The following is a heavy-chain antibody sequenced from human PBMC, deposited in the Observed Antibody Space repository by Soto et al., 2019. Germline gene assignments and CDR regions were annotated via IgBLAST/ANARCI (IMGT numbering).Heavy chain of an antibody. V-gene: IGHV3-33*01. CDR2: IWYDGSNK. J-gene: IGHJ4*02. CDR1: GFTFSSYG. D-gene: IGHD1-1*01. CDR3: ARDPSLRATGTPDY. Sequence: QVQLVESGGGVVQPGRSLSLSCAASGFTFSSYGMHWVRQAPGKGLEWVAVIWYDGSNKYYADSVKGRFTISRDNSKNTLYLQMNSLRAEDTAVYYCARDPSLRATGTPDYWGQGTLVTVSS.